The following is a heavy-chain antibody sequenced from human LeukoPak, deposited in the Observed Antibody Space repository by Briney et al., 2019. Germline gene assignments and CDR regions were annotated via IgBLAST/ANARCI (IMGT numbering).Heavy chain of an antibody. Sequence: GGSLRLSCAASGFSFSNYRMNWVRQAPGKGLEWVSSISSNGDYIYYADSVKGRFTMSRDNAKNSLYLQLSSLRAEDTAVYYCARSLGGGVEMATVRLFDYWGQGTLVTVSS. D-gene: IGHD5-24*01. J-gene: IGHJ4*02. CDR1: GFSFSNYR. CDR3: ARSLGGGVEMATVRLFDY. V-gene: IGHV3-21*01. CDR2: ISSNGDYI.